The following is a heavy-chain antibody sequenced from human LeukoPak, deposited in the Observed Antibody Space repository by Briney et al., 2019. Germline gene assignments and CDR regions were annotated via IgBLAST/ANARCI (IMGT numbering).Heavy chain of an antibody. Sequence: GGSLRLSCAASGFTFSTYTMYWVRHPPGKGLEWVSISGSSGGGIHYADSVKGRFTISRDNSKNALYLQMNSLRVEDTAVYYCAIDPNWGTHSWGQGVLVTVSS. J-gene: IGHJ4*02. CDR3: AIDPNWGTHS. CDR2: SGSSGGGI. V-gene: IGHV3-23*01. D-gene: IGHD7-27*01. CDR1: GFTFSTYT.